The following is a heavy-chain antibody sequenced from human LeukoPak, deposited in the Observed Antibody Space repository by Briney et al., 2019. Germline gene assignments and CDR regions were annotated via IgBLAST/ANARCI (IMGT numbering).Heavy chain of an antibody. CDR1: GFTFSSYT. D-gene: IGHD2-21*01. CDR3: ATSPVISRD. V-gene: IGHV3-21*01. J-gene: IGHJ4*02. Sequence: GGSLRLSCTGSGFTFSSYTLHWVRQAPGKELEWVSSISSGGTFVFYADSVKGRFTISRDNAKNTLYLQMNALRVEDTAVYYCATSPVISRDWGQGTLVTVSS. CDR2: ISSGGTFV.